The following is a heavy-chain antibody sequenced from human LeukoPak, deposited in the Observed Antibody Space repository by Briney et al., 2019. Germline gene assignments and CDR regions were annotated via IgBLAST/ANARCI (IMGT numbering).Heavy chain of an antibody. D-gene: IGHD2-2*01. CDR2: ISYDGSNK. Sequence: GGSLRLSCAAYGFTFSSYGMHWVRQAPGKGLEWVAVISYDGSNKYYADSVKGRFTISRDNSKNTLYLQMNSLRAEDTAVYYCAKDPREYQRGIKYYFDHWSQGTLVTVSS. CDR1: GFTFSSYG. V-gene: IGHV3-30*18. CDR3: AKDPREYQRGIKYYFDH. J-gene: IGHJ4*02.